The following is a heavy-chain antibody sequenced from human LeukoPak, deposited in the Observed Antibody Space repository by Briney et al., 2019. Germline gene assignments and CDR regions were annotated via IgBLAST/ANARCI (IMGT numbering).Heavy chain of an antibody. CDR1: GGSVSSGSYY. CDR3: ARTYYYESSGYLVPEYFDY. CDR2: IYYSGST. D-gene: IGHD3-22*01. Sequence: SETLSLTCTVSGGSVSSGSYYWSWIRQPPGKGLEWIGYIYYSGSTNYNPSLKSRVTISVDTSKNQFSLKLSSVTAADTAVYYCARTYYYESSGYLVPEYFDYWGQGTLVTVSS. V-gene: IGHV4-61*01. J-gene: IGHJ4*02.